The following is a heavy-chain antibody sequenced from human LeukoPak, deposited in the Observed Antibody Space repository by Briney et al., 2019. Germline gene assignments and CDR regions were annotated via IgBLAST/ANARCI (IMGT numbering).Heavy chain of an antibody. J-gene: IGHJ4*02. Sequence: GASVKVSCKASGYTFTGYYMHWVRQAPGQGLEWMGGIIPIFGTANYAQKFQGRVTITADESTSTAYMELSSLRSEDTAVYYCAISEGSGYYCADWGQGTLVTVSS. V-gene: IGHV1-69*13. CDR1: GYTFTGYY. CDR2: IIPIFGTA. CDR3: AISEGSGYYCAD. D-gene: IGHD3-22*01.